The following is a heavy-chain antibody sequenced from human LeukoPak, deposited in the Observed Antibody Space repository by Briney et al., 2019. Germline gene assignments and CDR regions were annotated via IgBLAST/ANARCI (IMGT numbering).Heavy chain of an antibody. CDR2: FDPEDVEI. D-gene: IGHD3-3*01. Sequence: ASVKVSCKLSGNTPTELSMHWVRQVPGKGLEWMGGFDPEDVEIIYAQKFKGRVTMTEDTSTDTAYMELSSLKSEDTAVYYCGTFAIFGVFTSAFDVWGQGTMVTVSS. CDR3: GTFAIFGVFTSAFDV. CDR1: GNTPTELS. J-gene: IGHJ3*01. V-gene: IGHV1-24*01.